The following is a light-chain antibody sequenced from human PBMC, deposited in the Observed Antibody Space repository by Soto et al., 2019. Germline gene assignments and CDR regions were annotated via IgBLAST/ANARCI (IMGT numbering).Light chain of an antibody. CDR1: QSISTW. V-gene: IGKV1-5*01. CDR2: DAS. CDR3: QQDSSYPWT. Sequence: DIQMTQSPSTLSASIDDRVTSTCRASQSISTWLAWYQQKPGKAPKVLIFDASSLEGGVPSRFSGSGSATEFTLTISSLQPDDFATYYCQQDSSYPWTFGQGTKVDIK. J-gene: IGKJ1*01.